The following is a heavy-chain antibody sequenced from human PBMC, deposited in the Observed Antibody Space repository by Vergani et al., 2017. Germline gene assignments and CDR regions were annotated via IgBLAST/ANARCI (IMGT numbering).Heavy chain of an antibody. Sequence: EVQLLESGGGLVQPGGSLRLSCAAPGFTFSRYAMSWVRQAPGKGLEWVSGISGSGVGTYYADSVKGRFTITRDNSKNTVYLQMHSLRAEDKAVYYCAKQQLDYFDCWGQGTLVTVSS. D-gene: IGHD6-13*01. CDR3: AKQQLDYFDC. CDR1: GFTFSRYA. J-gene: IGHJ4*02. CDR2: ISGSGVGT. V-gene: IGHV3-23*01.